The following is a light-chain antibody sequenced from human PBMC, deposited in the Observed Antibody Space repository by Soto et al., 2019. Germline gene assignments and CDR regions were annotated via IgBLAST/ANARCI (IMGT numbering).Light chain of an antibody. CDR2: KAS. V-gene: IGKV1-5*03. CDR3: QQYNIYPYT. J-gene: IGKJ2*01. Sequence: DIQMTQSPSTLSTSVGDRVTITCRASQSISSWLAWYQQKPGKAPKLLIYKASNLESGVPSRFSGSGSGTEFTLSISSLQPDDFATYYCQQYNIYPYTFGQGTNLEIK. CDR1: QSISSW.